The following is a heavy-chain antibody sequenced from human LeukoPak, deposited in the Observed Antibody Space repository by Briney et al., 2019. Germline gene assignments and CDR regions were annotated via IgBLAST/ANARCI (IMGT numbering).Heavy chain of an antibody. CDR1: GYTFTGYY. J-gene: IGHJ5*02. CDR2: INPNSGGT. V-gene: IGHV1-2*02. Sequence: ASVRVSCKASGYTFTGYYMHWVRQAPGQGLEWMGWINPNSGGTNYAQKFQGRVTMTRDTSMSTAYMELSRLTSDDTAVYYCARAGGRSWFDPWGQGTLVTVSS. CDR3: ARAGGRSWFDP.